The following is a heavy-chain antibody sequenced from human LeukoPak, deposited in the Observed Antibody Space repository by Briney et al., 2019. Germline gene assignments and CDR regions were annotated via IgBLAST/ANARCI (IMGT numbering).Heavy chain of an antibody. Sequence: QPGGSLRLSCADSGFTFSTYWMTWVRQAPGKGLGWVAKIKEDGSEKYYVDSVKGRFTISRDNAKNSVYLQMNSLRVEDTAVYYCGRHYGSGNYDQIGDYWGQGTLVTVSS. V-gene: IGHV3-7*01. CDR2: IKEDGSEK. CDR1: GFTFSTYW. D-gene: IGHD3-10*01. J-gene: IGHJ4*02. CDR3: GRHYGSGNYDQIGDY.